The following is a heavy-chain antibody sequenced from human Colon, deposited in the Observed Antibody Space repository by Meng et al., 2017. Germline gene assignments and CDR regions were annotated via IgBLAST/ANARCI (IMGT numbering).Heavy chain of an antibody. CDR1: NGSINSPDYY. V-gene: IGHV4-30-4*01. CDR2: IHSSGNT. Sequence: QVQLQESGPGLVKPSQTLYPTCTISNGSINSPDYYWNWILQPPGKGPEWLGYIHSSGNTYYTPSLKSRLAMSLDTSKNQFSLRLTSVTAADTAVYYCARNPVIPDARTFDFWGQGALVTVSS. D-gene: IGHD2-2*01. CDR3: ARNPVIPDARTFDF. J-gene: IGHJ4*02.